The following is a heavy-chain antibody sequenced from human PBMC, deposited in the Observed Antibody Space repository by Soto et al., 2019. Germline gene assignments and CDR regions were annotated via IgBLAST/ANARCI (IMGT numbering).Heavy chain of an antibody. CDR1: GGSISSYY. V-gene: IGHV4-59*01. D-gene: IGHD3-10*01. CDR2: IYYSGST. J-gene: IGHJ5*02. Sequence: SETLSLTCTVSGGSISSYYWSWIRQPPGKGLEWIGYIYYSGSTNYNPSLKSRVTISVDTSKNRFSLKLSSVTAADTAVYYCARESSIGANYYGSVRWFDPWGQGTLVTVSS. CDR3: ARESSIGANYYGSVRWFDP.